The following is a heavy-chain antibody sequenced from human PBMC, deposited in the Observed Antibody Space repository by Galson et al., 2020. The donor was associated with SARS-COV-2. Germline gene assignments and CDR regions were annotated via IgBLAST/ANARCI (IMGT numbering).Heavy chain of an antibody. Sequence: SETLSLTCAVYGGSFKNYYWTWIRQSPGKGLQWIGEINHRGSTNYDPSLQRRVAMSVDTSKNQFSLRLSSVTAADTAVYYCVRGAEERRIRVVVLYSYTCMDVWGGGTAVTVSS. J-gene: IGHJ6*03. D-gene: IGHD2-2*01. CDR1: GGSFKNYY. CDR2: INHRGST. CDR3: VRGAEERRIRVVVLYSYTCMDV. V-gene: IGHV4-34*01.